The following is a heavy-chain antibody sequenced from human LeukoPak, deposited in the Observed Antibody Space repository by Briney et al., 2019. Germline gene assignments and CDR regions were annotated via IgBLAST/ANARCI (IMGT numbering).Heavy chain of an antibody. Sequence: SETLSLTCTVSGGSISSSRYYWGWIRQPPGKGLEWIGSIYYSGSAYYNPSLKSRVTISVDTSKNQFSLKLSSVTAADTAVYYCARRIVATTSMNYWGQGTLVTVSS. CDR3: ARRIVATTSMNY. D-gene: IGHD5-12*01. CDR1: GGSISSSRYY. J-gene: IGHJ4*02. CDR2: IYYSGSA. V-gene: IGHV4-39*01.